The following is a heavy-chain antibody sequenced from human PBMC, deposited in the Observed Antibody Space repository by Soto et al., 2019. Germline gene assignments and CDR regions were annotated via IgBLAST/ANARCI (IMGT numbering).Heavy chain of an antibody. CDR3: ARGGRGGQREEPPQNWFDP. Sequence: ASETLSLTCTVSGGSISSYYWSWIRQPPGKGLEWIGYIYYSGSTNYNPSLKSRVTISVDTSKNQFSLKLSSVTAADTAVYYCARGGRGGQREEPPQNWFDPWGQGTLVTVSS. CDR2: IYYSGST. J-gene: IGHJ5*02. V-gene: IGHV4-59*01. CDR1: GGSISSYY. D-gene: IGHD6-25*01.